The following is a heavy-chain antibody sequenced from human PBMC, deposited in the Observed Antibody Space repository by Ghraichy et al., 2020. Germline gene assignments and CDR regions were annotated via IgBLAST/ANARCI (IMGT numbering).Heavy chain of an antibody. J-gene: IGHJ5*02. CDR1: GFTFSSYA. CDR2: ISYDGSNK. D-gene: IGHD4-17*01. Sequence: GESLNISCAASGFTFSSYAMHWVRQAPGKGLEWVAVISYDGSNKYYADSVKGRFTISRDNSKNTLYLQMNSLRAEDTAVYYCARNRGDYVLDNWFDPCGQGTLVTVSS. CDR3: ARNRGDYVLDNWFDP. V-gene: IGHV3-30*04.